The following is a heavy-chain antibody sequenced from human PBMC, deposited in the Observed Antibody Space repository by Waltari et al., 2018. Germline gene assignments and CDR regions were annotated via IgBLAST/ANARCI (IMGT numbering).Heavy chain of an antibody. Sequence: QVQLQQWGAGLLKPSETLSLTCAVYGGSFRKYYWSWFRQPPGKGLEWIGEINHSGSTNNYNPSLKSRVSISVDASKNQVSLEVWSVTAADTAVYYCARAGEYGDYDGFDYWGQGTLVTVSS. CDR3: ARAGEYGDYDGFDY. D-gene: IGHD4-17*01. V-gene: IGHV4-34*01. J-gene: IGHJ4*02. CDR2: INHSGSTN. CDR1: GGSFRKYY.